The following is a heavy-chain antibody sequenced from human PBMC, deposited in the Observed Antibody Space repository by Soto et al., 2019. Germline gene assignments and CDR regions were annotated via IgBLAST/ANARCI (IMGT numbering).Heavy chain of an antibody. Sequence: EVQLVESGGGLVQPGGSLRLSCATSGFILSDCAMNWVRQAPGKGLEWVSYISSSSSVIDYADSVKGRFTVSRDNARNSLYLQINSLRDEDTAVYYCARDLSWGSNWYYYMDVWGKGTTVTVSS. CDR3: ARDLSWGSNWYYYMDV. J-gene: IGHJ6*03. V-gene: IGHV3-48*02. CDR2: ISSSSSVI. D-gene: IGHD7-27*01. CDR1: GFILSDCA.